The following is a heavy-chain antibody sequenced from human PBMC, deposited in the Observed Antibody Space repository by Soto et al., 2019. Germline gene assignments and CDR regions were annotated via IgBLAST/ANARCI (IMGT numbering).Heavy chain of an antibody. D-gene: IGHD5-18*01. CDR2: ISYAGTNK. CDR1: GFSFSSYA. Sequence: QLVESGGGVVQPGGSLRLSCKGSGFSFSSYAIHCARQAPGKGLEWVAVISYAGTNKYYGESVRGRFTISRDDSKNTVYLHMNSLGAEDAGIDYCGRDNMIQLWPPSSVDSWGQGALFSVTS. J-gene: IGHJ4*02. V-gene: IGHV3-30*04. CDR3: GRDNMIQLWPPSSVDS.